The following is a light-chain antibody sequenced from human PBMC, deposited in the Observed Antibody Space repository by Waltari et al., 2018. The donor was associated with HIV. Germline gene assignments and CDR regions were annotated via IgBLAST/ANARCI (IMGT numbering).Light chain of an antibody. V-gene: IGLV3-1*01. CDR2: QDR. CDR3: QAWDSNTVV. J-gene: IGLJ3*02. Sequence: YELTQPHSVSVSPGQTASITCSGEQWGDKYVCWYQQKPGQSPVLVIYQDRKRPSGIPERFSGSNSGNTATLTISGTQALDEADYYCQAWDSNTVVFGGGTKLTVL. CDR1: QWGDKY.